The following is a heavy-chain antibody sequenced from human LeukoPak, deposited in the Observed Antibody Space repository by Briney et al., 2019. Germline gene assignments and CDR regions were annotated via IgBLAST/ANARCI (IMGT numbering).Heavy chain of an antibody. D-gene: IGHD6-6*01. CDR1: GYTFTSYD. CDR2: MNPNSGNT. Sequence: GASVKVSCKASGYTFTSYDINWVRQATGQGLEWMGWMNPNSGNTGYAQKFQGRVTMTRNTSISTAYMELSSLRSEDTAVYYFARARAGKQLVPRGYYFDYWGQGTLVTVSS. V-gene: IGHV1-8*01. CDR3: ARARAGKQLVPRGYYFDY. J-gene: IGHJ4*02.